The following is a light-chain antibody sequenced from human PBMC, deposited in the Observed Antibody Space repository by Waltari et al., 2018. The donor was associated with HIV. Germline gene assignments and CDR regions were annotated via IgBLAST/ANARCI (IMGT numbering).Light chain of an antibody. CDR2: DVS. J-gene: IGLJ1*01. V-gene: IGLV2-23*02. Sequence: QSALTQPASVSGSPGQSITISCTGTSSDVGGYNYVSWYQQHPGKGPKLMIYDVSKRPSGVSKRFSGSKSGNTSSLTISWLQAEDEADYCCCSYAGSSTYVFGTGTKVTVL. CDR1: SSDVGGYNY. CDR3: CSYAGSSTYV.